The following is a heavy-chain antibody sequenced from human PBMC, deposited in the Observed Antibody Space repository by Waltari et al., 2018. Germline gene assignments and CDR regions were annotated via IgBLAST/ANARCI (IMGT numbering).Heavy chain of an antibody. CDR1: GSTLETYA. D-gene: IGHD2-21*01. CDR2: IFLEGVRV. J-gene: IGHJ6*02. V-gene: IGHV3-9*01. CDR3: TKDLLPGGADV. Sequence: EVQVVESGGGLVQPGGSLRLSCKVSGSTLETYAMQGVRQGPGKGLVGVLGIFLEGVRVRYGESVKGRFTVSRDKAKNSLYLEMNSLRPEDTASYYCTKDLLPGGADVWGPGTTVIVSS.